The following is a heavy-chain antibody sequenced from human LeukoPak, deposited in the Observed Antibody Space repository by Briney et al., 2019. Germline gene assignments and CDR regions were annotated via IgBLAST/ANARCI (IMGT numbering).Heavy chain of an antibody. J-gene: IGHJ4*02. Sequence: PGGSLRLSCAASGFTFSNYGVHWVRQAPGKGLEWVSYISSSGSTIYYADSVKGRFTISRDNAKNSLYLQMNSLRAEDTAVYYCARGRDGYNMDYWGQGTLVTVSS. CDR3: ARGRDGYNMDY. CDR2: ISSSGSTI. V-gene: IGHV3-48*04. D-gene: IGHD5-24*01. CDR1: GFTFSNYG.